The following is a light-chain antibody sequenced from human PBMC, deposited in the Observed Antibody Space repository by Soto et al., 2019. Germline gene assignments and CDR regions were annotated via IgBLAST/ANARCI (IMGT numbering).Light chain of an antibody. CDR3: AAWDDSLSGPV. J-gene: IGLJ2*01. CDR2: TNN. V-gene: IGLV1-47*02. Sequence: QLVLTQPPSASGTPGQRVSISCSGSSSNIGSNHVYWYQQLPGTAPKLLIYTNNQRPSGVPDRISGSKSGTSASLAISGLRSEDEADYYCAAWDDSLSGPVFGGGTKLTVL. CDR1: SSNIGSNH.